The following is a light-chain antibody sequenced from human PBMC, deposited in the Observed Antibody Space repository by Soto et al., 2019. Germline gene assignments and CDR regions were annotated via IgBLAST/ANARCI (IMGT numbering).Light chain of an antibody. CDR3: CSYTSGSTPVV. V-gene: IGLV2-14*01. CDR2: EVN. J-gene: IGLJ2*01. CDR1: SSDVGGYNY. Sequence: QSALTQPASVSGSPGQSITISCTGTSSDVGGYNYVSWYQQHPGKAPKLMIYEVNDRPSGVSNRFSGSKSGNTASLTISGLQAEDESDYYCCSYTSGSTPVVFGGGTQLTVL.